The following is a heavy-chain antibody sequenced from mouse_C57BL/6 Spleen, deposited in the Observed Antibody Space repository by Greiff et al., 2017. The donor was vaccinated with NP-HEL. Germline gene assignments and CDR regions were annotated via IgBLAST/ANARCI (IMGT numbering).Heavy chain of an antibody. V-gene: IGHV1-84*01. Sequence: QVQLQQSGPELVKPGASVKISCKASGYTFPAYYINWVKPRSGQGLEWIGWIYPGSGNPKYNEKFKGKATLTVDTSSSTAYMQLSSLTSEDSAVYFCARRDYGNYGFDYWGQGTTLTVSS. CDR3: ARRDYGNYGFDY. CDR1: GYTFPAYY. CDR2: IYPGSGNP. D-gene: IGHD2-1*01. J-gene: IGHJ2*01.